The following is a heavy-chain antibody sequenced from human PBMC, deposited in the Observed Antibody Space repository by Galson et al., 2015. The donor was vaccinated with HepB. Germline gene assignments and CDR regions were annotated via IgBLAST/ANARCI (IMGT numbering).Heavy chain of an antibody. CDR1: GFTFSSYS. D-gene: IGHD3-22*01. J-gene: IGHJ4*02. V-gene: IGHV3-21*01. CDR2: ISSSSSYI. Sequence: SLRLSCAASGFTFSSYSMNWVRQAPGKGLEWVSSISSSSSYIYYADSVKGRFTISRDNAKNSLYLQMNSLRAEDTAVYYCARAHSYYYDSSGYYSWGQGTLSPSPQ. CDR3: ARAHSYYYDSSGYYS.